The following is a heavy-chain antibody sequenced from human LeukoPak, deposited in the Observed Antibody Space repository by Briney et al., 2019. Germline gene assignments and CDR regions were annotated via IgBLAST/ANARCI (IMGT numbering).Heavy chain of an antibody. CDR1: GFTFSSYG. CDR3: AKEEAADGDAFDI. CDR2: ISYDGSNE. V-gene: IGHV3-30*18. D-gene: IGHD6-13*01. J-gene: IGHJ3*02. Sequence: GGSLRLSCAASGFTFSSYGMHWVRQAPGKGLEWVTVISYDGSNEYFADSVKGRFTISRDNSKNTLYLQMSSLSAEDTAVYYCAKEEAADGDAFDIWGQGTMVTVSS.